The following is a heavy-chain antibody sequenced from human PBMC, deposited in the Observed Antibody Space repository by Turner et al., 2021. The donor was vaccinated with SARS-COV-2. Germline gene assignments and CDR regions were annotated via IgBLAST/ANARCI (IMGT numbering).Heavy chain of an antibody. J-gene: IGHJ4*02. CDR1: GGSLSGYY. CDR3: ARGDDPRKSGVV. V-gene: IGHV4-34*01. D-gene: IGHD3-3*01. Sequence: QVQLQEWGAGPLKPSETLVPICAVNGGSLSGYYWTWIRQPPGKGLEWIGAVHPYATTYYNPSLKSRVSMSVDTSKNQFSLKLTSVTAADTAFYYCARGDDPRKSGVVWGQGTLVTVSS. CDR2: VHPYATT.